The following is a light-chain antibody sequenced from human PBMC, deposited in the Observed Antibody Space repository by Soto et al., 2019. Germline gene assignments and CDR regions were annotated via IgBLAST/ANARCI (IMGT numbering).Light chain of an antibody. CDR1: SSDVGGYNY. CDR2: EVS. Sequence: QSVLTQPPSASGSPGQSVTISCTGTSSDVGGYNYVSWYQQHPGKAPKLMIYEVSKWPSGVPDRFSGSKSGNTASLTVSGLQAEDEADYYCSSYAGSNNPWVFGGGTKVTVL. CDR3: SSYAGSNNPWV. V-gene: IGLV2-8*01. J-gene: IGLJ3*02.